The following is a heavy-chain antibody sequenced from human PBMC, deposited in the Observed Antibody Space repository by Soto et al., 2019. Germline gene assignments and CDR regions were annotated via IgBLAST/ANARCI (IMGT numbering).Heavy chain of an antibody. V-gene: IGHV3-64*01. CDR2: ISSNGVGT. CDR1: GFTLSGYA. D-gene: IGHD6-6*01. J-gene: IGHJ6*03. CDR3: ARRARPDFYYMDV. Sequence: EVQLAESGGGLAQLGGSLRLSCAASGFTLSGYAMDWVRHAPGKGMEYVSGISSNGVGTYYANSVQGRFTISRDNSKNTVYLEMGSLRPEDMAVYYCARRARPDFYYMDVCGKGTTVTVSS.